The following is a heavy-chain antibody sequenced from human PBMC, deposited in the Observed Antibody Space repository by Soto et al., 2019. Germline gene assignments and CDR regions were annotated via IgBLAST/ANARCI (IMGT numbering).Heavy chain of an antibody. V-gene: IGHV1-2*04. CDR2: INPNSGGT. CDR1: GYTFTGYY. J-gene: IGHJ5*02. D-gene: IGHD6-13*01. Sequence: GASVKVFCKASGYTFTGYYMHWVRQAPGQGLEWMGWINPNSGGTNYAQKFQGWVTMTRDTSISTAYMELSRLRSDDTAVYYCARGGIAAAGVRLGYFDPWGQGTLVTVSS. CDR3: ARGGIAAAGVRLGYFDP.